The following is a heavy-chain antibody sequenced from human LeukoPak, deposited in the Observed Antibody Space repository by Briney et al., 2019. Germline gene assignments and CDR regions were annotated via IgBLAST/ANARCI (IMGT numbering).Heavy chain of an antibody. Sequence: PSETLSLTCTVSGGSVSSGSYYWSRIRQPPGKGLEWIGYIYYSGSTNYNPSLKSRVTISVDTSNNQFSLKLTSVTAADTAVYYCARNQGYRYFDYWGQGTLVTVSS. CDR3: ARNQGYRYFDY. D-gene: IGHD3-16*02. CDR2: IYYSGST. V-gene: IGHV4-61*01. J-gene: IGHJ4*02. CDR1: GGSVSSGSYY.